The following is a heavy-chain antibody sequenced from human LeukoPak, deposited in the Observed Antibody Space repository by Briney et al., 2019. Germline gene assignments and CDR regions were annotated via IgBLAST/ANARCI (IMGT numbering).Heavy chain of an antibody. CDR2: INTDGSST. Sequence: GGSLRLSCAASGFTFSSYWMHWVRQAPGKGLVWVSRINTDGSSTSYADSVKGRFTISRDNAKNTLYLQMNSLRAEDTAVYYCARDRAITIFGVVINYYNGMDVWGQGTTVTVSS. CDR1: GFTFSSYW. CDR3: ARDRAITIFGVVINYYNGMDV. D-gene: IGHD3-3*01. V-gene: IGHV3-74*01. J-gene: IGHJ6*02.